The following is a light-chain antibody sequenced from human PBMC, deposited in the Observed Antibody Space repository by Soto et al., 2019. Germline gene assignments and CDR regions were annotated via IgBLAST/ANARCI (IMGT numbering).Light chain of an antibody. CDR3: QKYSSSPRT. V-gene: IGKV3-20*01. CDR2: GAS. J-gene: IGKJ2*01. CDR1: QSISNSY. Sequence: EIVLTQSPGTLSLSPGERATLSCRASQSISNSYLAWYQHKPGQAPRLLIYGASSRATGIPDRFSGSGSGTDFTLTISRLEPEDFAVYYCQKYSSSPRTFGQGTKLEIK.